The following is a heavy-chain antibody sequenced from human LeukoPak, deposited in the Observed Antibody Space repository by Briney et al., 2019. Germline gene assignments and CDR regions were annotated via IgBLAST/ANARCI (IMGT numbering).Heavy chain of an antibody. CDR1: GFTFDDYA. D-gene: IGHD3-10*01. Sequence: PGGSLRLSCAASGFTFDDYATHWVRQAPGKGLEWVSGISRNSGNIGYADSMKGRFTISRDNAKNSLYLQMNSLRAEDTALYYCAKDTGYGSGSYPSLDYWGQGTLVTVSS. J-gene: IGHJ4*02. CDR2: ISRNSGNI. CDR3: AKDTGYGSGSYPSLDY. V-gene: IGHV3-9*01.